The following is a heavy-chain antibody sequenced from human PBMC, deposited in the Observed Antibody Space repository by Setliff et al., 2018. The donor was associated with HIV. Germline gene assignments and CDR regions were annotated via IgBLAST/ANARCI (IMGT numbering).Heavy chain of an antibody. CDR1: GGSMRSSGYS. V-gene: IGHV4-30-2*01. Sequence: NPSETLSLTCAVSGGSMRSSGYSWTWIRQAPGKGLEWVGYIYYNGNTYYNPSLKSRVTISVDRSKNQFSLKLSSVTAADTAVYHCAREREAWSAYDSWGQGTLVTVSS. CDR3: AREREAWSAYDS. CDR2: IYYNGNT. D-gene: IGHD3-3*01. J-gene: IGHJ5*02.